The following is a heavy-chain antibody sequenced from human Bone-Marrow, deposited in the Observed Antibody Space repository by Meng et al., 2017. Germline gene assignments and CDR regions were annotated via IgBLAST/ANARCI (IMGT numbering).Heavy chain of an antibody. V-gene: IGHV1-24*01. Sequence: ASVKVSCKVSGYTLTEFSLHWLRQAPGKGLEWKGGFDPEDGETIYAQKFQGRVTMTEDTSTDTAYMELSSLRSEDTAVYYCATADPTLPNYYDSRSAFDIWGQGTMVTVSS. D-gene: IGHD3-22*01. J-gene: IGHJ3*02. CDR1: GYTLTEFS. CDR3: ATADPTLPNYYDSRSAFDI. CDR2: FDPEDGET.